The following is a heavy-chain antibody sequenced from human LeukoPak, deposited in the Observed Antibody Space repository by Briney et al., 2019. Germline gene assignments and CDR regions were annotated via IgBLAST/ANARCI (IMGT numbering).Heavy chain of an antibody. CDR3: ARKSLAVVDPFDY. D-gene: IGHD3-22*01. J-gene: IGHJ4*02. V-gene: IGHV1-18*01. Sequence: ASVKLSCKASGYTFTSYAISWVRQAPGQGLEWMGWISAYNGYTNYAQKLQGRVTMTTDTSTSTAYMELRSLRSDDTAVYYCARKSLAVVDPFDYWGQGTLVTVSS. CDR1: GYTFTSYA. CDR2: ISAYNGYT.